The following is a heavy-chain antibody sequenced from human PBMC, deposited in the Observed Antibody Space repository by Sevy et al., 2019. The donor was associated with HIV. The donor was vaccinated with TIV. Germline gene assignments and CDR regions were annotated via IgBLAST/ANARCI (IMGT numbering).Heavy chain of an antibody. CDR2: IYYSGST. CDR1: GGSISSYY. Sequence: SETLSLTCTVSGGSISSYYWSWIRQPPGKGLESIGYIYYSGSTKYNPSLKSRVTISVDTSNNQFSLKLTSMTSADTAVYYCARLNTYYYGSSGYYFDYWGQGTLVTVSS. CDR3: ARLNTYYYGSSGYYFDY. J-gene: IGHJ4*02. V-gene: IGHV4-59*12. D-gene: IGHD3-22*01.